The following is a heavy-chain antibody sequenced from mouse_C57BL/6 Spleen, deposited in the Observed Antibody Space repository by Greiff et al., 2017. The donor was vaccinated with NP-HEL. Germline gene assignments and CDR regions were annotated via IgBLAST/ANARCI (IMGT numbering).Heavy chain of an antibody. CDR1: GYTFTSYW. V-gene: IGHV1-69*01. CDR2: IDPSDSYT. CDR3: ARSEITTVYYFDY. D-gene: IGHD1-1*01. Sequence: VQLQQPGAELVMPGASVKLSCKASGYTFTSYWMHWVKQRPGQGLEWIGEIDPSDSYTNYNQKFKGKSKLTVDKSSSTAYMQLSSLTSEDSAVYYCARSEITTVYYFDYWGQGTTLTVSS. J-gene: IGHJ2*01.